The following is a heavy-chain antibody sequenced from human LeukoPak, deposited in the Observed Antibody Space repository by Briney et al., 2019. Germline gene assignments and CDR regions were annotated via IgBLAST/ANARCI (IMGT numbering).Heavy chain of an antibody. V-gene: IGHV3-9*01. CDR1: GFTFDDYA. Sequence: PAGGSLRLSCAASGFTFDDYAMHWVRQAPGKGLEWVSGISWNSGSIGYADSVKGRFIISRDNAKNSLYLQMNSLRAEDTALYYCAKDTTYYYDSSGSATDYWGQGTLVTVSS. CDR3: AKDTTYYYDSSGSATDY. CDR2: ISWNSGSI. D-gene: IGHD3-22*01. J-gene: IGHJ4*02.